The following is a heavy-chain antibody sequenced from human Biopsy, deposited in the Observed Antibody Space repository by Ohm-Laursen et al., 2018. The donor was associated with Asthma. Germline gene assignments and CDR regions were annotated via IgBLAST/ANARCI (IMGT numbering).Heavy chain of an antibody. J-gene: IGHJ4*01. CDR1: VFSFDDCA. Sequence: RSLRLSFAASVFSFDDCAMHWVRQAPGKALEWVSSISWNSGNIDYADSVKGRFTISRDNAKNSLYLQMQSLRPEDTAFYYCAKSADYYDSTDCLDFWGRGTLVTVSS. CDR2: ISWNSGNI. CDR3: AKSADYYDSTDCLDF. D-gene: IGHD3-22*01. V-gene: IGHV3-9*01.